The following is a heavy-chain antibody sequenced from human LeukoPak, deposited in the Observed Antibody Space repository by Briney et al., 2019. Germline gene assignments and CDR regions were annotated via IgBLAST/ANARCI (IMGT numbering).Heavy chain of an antibody. CDR1: GFTFSNYG. CDR3: AKEEFHYGSGSAQDAFDM. D-gene: IGHD3-10*01. Sequence: GRSLRLSCAASGFTFSNYGMHWVRQAPGKALEWVAVISYDGSNKYYPDSVEGRFTSSTDNFKNTVYVQMNSMRAEDTAVYYCAKEEFHYGSGSAQDAFDMWGQGTMVTVSS. V-gene: IGHV3-30*18. J-gene: IGHJ3*02. CDR2: ISYDGSNK.